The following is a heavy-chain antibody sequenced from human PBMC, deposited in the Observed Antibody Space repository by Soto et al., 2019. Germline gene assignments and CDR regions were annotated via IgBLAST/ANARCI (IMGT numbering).Heavy chain of an antibody. Sequence: GESLKISCKGSGYSFTNYWISWVRRMPGKGLEWMGNIDPVDSYTNYGPSFQGHVTFSVDTSISTAYLQWSSLKASDTAMYYCAGIESIARNWFDPWGQGTLVTVSS. CDR3: AGIESIARNWFDP. CDR1: GYSFTNYW. J-gene: IGHJ5*02. CDR2: IDPVDSYT. D-gene: IGHD6-13*01. V-gene: IGHV5-10-1*01.